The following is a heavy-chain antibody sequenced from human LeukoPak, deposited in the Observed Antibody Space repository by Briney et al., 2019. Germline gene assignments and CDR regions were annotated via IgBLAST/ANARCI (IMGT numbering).Heavy chain of an antibody. CDR1: GGSISSYD. CDR2: IYYSGST. CDR3: ARARWGGGNAHTYYFDY. J-gene: IGHJ4*02. V-gene: IGHV4-59*01. D-gene: IGHD4-23*01. Sequence: SETLSLTCTVSGGSISSYDWSWIRQPPGKGLEWIGYIYYSGSTNYNPSLKSRVTISVDTSKNQFSLKLSSVTAADTAVYYCARARWGGGNAHTYYFDYWGQGTLVTVSS.